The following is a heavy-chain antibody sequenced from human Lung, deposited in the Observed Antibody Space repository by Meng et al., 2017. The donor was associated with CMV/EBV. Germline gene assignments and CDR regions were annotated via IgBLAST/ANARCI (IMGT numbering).Heavy chain of an antibody. CDR3: ARLYCSGGSCYTIDY. V-gene: IGHV7-4-1*02. J-gene: IGHJ4*02. D-gene: IGHD2-15*01. Sequence: GCGWMMLGASGKVSGKMSGYTFTSYAMNLVRKAPGGGVRWMGWINTNTGNPTYAQGFKGRFVFSLDTSVSTAYLQISSLKAADTAVYYCARLYCSGGSCYTIDYWGQGTLVTVSS. CDR1: GYTFTSYA. CDR2: INTNTGNP.